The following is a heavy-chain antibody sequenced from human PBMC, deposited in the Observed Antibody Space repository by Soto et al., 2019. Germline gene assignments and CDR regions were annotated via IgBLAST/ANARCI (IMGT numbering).Heavy chain of an antibody. D-gene: IGHD3-22*01. CDR1: GGTFSSYA. Sequence: QVQLVQSGAEVKKPGSSVKVSCKASGGTFSSYAISWVRQAPGQGLEWMGGIIPIFGTANYAQKFPGRVTITADKSTSTAYMELSSLRSEDTAVYYCARGTYYARSGYQNWYFDLWGRGTLVTVSS. CDR2: IIPIFGTA. CDR3: ARGTYYARSGYQNWYFDL. V-gene: IGHV1-69*06. J-gene: IGHJ2*01.